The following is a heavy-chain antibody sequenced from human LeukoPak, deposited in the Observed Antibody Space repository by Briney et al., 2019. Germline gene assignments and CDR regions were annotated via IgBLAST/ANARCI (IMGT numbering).Heavy chain of an antibody. CDR1: GYTLSELP. CDR3: ATDSLDGSFEY. D-gene: IGHD5/OR15-5a*01. Sequence: ASVKVSCKVSGYTLSELPMHWVRQAPGKGLEWMGGFDPEDDETIYAEKFRGRVTMTEDTSTDTAYMELSSLRSEDTAVYYCATDSLDGSFEYWGQGTLVTVSS. V-gene: IGHV1-24*01. CDR2: FDPEDDET. J-gene: IGHJ4*02.